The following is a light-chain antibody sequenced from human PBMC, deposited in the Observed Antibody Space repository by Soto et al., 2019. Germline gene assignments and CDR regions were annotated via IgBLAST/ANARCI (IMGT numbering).Light chain of an antibody. J-gene: IGLJ3*02. V-gene: IGLV1-40*01. CDR2: GNS. CDR1: SSNIGAGYD. Sequence: QSVLTQPPSVSGAPGQRVTISCTGSSSNIGAGYDVHWYQQLPGTAPKLLIYGNSNRPSVVPDRLSGSKSGTSASLAITGLQAEDEADYYCHSYDSSLSGWVFGGGTKVTVL. CDR3: HSYDSSLSGWV.